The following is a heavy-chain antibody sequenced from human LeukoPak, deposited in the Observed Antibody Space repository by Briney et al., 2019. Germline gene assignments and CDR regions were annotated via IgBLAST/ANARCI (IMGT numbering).Heavy chain of an antibody. CDR1: GGSISSYY. CDR2: IYYSGST. V-gene: IGHV4-59*01. CDR3: AREGIAARRFYFDY. Sequence: SETLSLTCTVSGGSISSYYWSWIRQPPEKGLEWIGYIYYSGSTNYNPSLKSRVTISVDTSKNQFSLKLSSVTAADTAVYYCAREGIAARRFYFDYWGQGTLVTVSS. D-gene: IGHD6-6*01. J-gene: IGHJ4*02.